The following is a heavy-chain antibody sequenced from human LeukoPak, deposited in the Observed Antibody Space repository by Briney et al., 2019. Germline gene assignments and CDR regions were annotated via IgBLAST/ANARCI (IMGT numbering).Heavy chain of an antibody. CDR3: ARAKPKNMIRGLIMRRESRYYFDY. CDR1: GFTFSDYY. CDR2: IRSSGSTI. Sequence: GGSLRLSCAASGFTFSDYYVSWLRQAPGKGLEWVSYIRSSGSTIYYADCVKGGFTIYRDNSKSTLYIQMNSLRAEDTAVYYCARAKPKNMIRGLIMRRESRYYFDYRGQGTLVTVSS. J-gene: IGHJ4*02. V-gene: IGHV3-11*01. D-gene: IGHD3-10*01.